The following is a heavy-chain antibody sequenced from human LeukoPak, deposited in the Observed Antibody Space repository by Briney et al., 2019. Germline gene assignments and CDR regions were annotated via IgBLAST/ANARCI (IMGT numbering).Heavy chain of an antibody. CDR2: ISVYNGHT. Sequence: ASVRVSCKASGYTFSSYGISWVRQAPGQGLEWMGGISVYNGHTNYAQKHQGRVTMTTDPSTSTAYMELRRLSSDDTAVFYCARGGRWELPRPYSFDIWGQGTMVTVSS. D-gene: IGHD1-26*01. CDR3: ARGGRWELPRPYSFDI. CDR1: GYTFSSYG. V-gene: IGHV1-18*01. J-gene: IGHJ3*02.